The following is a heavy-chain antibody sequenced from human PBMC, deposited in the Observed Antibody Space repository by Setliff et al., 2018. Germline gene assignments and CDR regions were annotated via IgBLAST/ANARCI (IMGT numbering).Heavy chain of an antibody. Sequence: GESLKISCQISGYRFDIYWIGWVRQMPGKGLEWMGIIYPGDSDTRYSPSFQGQVRFSVDKSISTAYLQWSSLQASDTATYYCARDSGSPLDYWGQGTLVTVSS. CDR3: ARDSGSPLDY. V-gene: IGHV5-51*01. D-gene: IGHD6-6*01. CDR2: IYPGDSDT. J-gene: IGHJ4*02. CDR1: GYRFDIYW.